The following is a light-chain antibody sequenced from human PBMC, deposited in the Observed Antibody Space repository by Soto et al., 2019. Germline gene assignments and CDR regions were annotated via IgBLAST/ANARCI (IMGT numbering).Light chain of an antibody. CDR2: KAS. CDR1: QTISSW. V-gene: IGKV1-5*03. Sequence: DIQMTQSPSTLSGSVGDRVTITCRASQTISSWLAWYQQKPGKAPKLLIYKASTLKSGVPSGFSGSGSGTDFALTISSLQPDDFATYYRQHYNSYSEAFGQGTKVELK. CDR3: QHYNSYSEA. J-gene: IGKJ1*01.